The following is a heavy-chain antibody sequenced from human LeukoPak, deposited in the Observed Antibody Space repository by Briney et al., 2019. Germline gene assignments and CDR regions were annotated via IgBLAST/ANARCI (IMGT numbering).Heavy chain of an antibody. Sequence: SQTLSLTCTVSGGSISSGGYCWSWIRQHPGKGLEWIGYIYYSGSTYYNPSLKSRVTISVDTSKDQFSLKLSSVTAADTAVYYCARVGGGNYYYYGMDVWGQGTTVTVSS. V-gene: IGHV4-31*03. CDR2: IYYSGST. CDR3: ARVGGGNYYYYGMDV. J-gene: IGHJ6*02. D-gene: IGHD1-26*01. CDR1: GGSISSGGYC.